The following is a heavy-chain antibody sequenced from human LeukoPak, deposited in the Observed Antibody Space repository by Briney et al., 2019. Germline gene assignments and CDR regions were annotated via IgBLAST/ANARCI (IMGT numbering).Heavy chain of an antibody. CDR1: GGSFSGYY. V-gene: IGHV4-59*08. CDR3: ARQGLDYYYYGMDV. Sequence: SETLSLTCAVYGGSFSGYYWSWIRQPPGKGLEWIGYIYYSGSTNYNPSLKSRVTISVDTSKNQFSLKLSSVTAADTAVYYCARQGLDYYYYGMDVWAKGPRSPSP. CDR2: IYYSGST. J-gene: IGHJ6*02. D-gene: IGHD6-6*01.